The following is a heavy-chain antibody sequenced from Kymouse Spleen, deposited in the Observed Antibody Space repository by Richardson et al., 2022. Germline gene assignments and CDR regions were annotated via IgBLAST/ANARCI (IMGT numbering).Heavy chain of an antibody. V-gene: IGHV3-15*01. CDR3: TTGGLITMIVVDY. CDR1: GFTFSNAW. D-gene: IGHD3-22*01. CDR2: IKSKTDGGTT. Sequence: EVQLVESGGGLVKPGGSLRLSCAASGFTFSNAWMSWVRQAPGKGLEWVGRIKSKTDGGTTDYAAPVKGRFTISRDDSKNTLYLQMNSLKTEDTAVYYCTTGGLITMIVVDYWGQGTLVTVSS. J-gene: IGHJ4*02.